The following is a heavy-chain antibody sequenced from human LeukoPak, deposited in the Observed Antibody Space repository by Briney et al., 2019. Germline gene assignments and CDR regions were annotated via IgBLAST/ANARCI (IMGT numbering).Heavy chain of an antibody. D-gene: IGHD2-2*01. CDR2: ISYDGSNK. V-gene: IGHV3-30*03. CDR3: ARDRYSTTTRCSDY. CDR1: GFTFSSYG. Sequence: GSLRLSCAASGFTFSSYGMHWVRQAPGKGLEWVAVISYDGSNKYYADSVKGRFTISRDNSKNTLYLQMNSLRAEDTAVYYCARDRYSTTTRCSDYWGQGTLVTVSS. J-gene: IGHJ4*02.